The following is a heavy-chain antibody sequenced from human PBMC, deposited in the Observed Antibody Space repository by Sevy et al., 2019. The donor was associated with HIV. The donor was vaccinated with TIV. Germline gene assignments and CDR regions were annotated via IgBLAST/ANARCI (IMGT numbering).Heavy chain of an antibody. J-gene: IGHJ4*02. CDR3: AKDLPSRTGYSSGWYSYDY. D-gene: IGHD6-19*01. CDR1: GFTFSSYA. CDR2: ISGSGGST. V-gene: IGHV3-23*01. Sequence: GGSLRLSCAASGFTFSSYAMSWVRQAPGKGLEWVSAISGSGGSTYYADSVKGRFAISRDNSKNTLYLQMNSLRAEETAVYYCAKDLPSRTGYSSGWYSYDYWGQGTLVTVSS.